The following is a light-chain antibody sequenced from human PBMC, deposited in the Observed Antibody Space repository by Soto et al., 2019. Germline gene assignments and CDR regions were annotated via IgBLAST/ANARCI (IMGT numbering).Light chain of an antibody. CDR3: QQSYSTPRT. V-gene: IGKV3-20*01. CDR1: QSVSSNY. J-gene: IGKJ1*01. CDR2: GAS. Sequence: EIVLTQSPGTLSLSPGERATLSCRASQSVSSNYLAWYQQKPGQAPRLLIYGASNRATGIPGRFSGSGSGTDFTLTISSLQPEDFATYYCQQSYSTPRTFGQGTKVDIK.